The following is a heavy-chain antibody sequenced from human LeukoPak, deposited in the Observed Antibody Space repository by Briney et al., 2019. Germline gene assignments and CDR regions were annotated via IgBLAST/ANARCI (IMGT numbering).Heavy chain of an antibody. D-gene: IGHD3-16*01. V-gene: IGHV4-59*01. J-gene: IGHJ4*02. CDR1: GGSISSYY. Sequence: SETLSLTCTVSGGSISSYYWSWIRQPPGKGLEWIGYIFHSGSTNSNPSLKSRVTISVDTSKNQFSLKLGSVTAADTAVYYCARSAFGDYSFDYWGQGTLVTVSP. CDR3: ARSAFGDYSFDY. CDR2: IFHSGST.